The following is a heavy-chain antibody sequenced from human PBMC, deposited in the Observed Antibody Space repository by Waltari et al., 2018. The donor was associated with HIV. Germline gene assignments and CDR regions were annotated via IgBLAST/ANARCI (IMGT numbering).Heavy chain of an antibody. CDR1: VEYFRGLP. CDR2: MNHSGVT. D-gene: IGHD1-1*01. Sequence: QVQLQQWGTRLFKPSEPLPLTCAVYVEYFRGLPWPWFRQSPGTGLEWIGDMNHSGVTNYNPSRKSRVAISADASKNQFSRSLSAVTAADTAVYYCARRDDGLRFNYNGNWFDPWGQGTLVTVS. V-gene: IGHV4-34*01. J-gene: IGHJ5*02. CDR3: ARRDDGLRFNYNGNWFDP.